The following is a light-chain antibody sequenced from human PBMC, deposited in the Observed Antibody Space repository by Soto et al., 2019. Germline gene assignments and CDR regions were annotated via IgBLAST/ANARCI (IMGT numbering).Light chain of an antibody. CDR3: QQSFSSFLYT. Sequence: DIQMTQSPSSLSASVGDRVTITCRASQSISSYLNWYQQKPGKAPKLLIYAASSLQSGAPSRFSGSGSGTDFTLTISSLQPEDFATYYCQQSFSSFLYTFGQGTKLEIK. J-gene: IGKJ2*01. CDR1: QSISSY. V-gene: IGKV1-39*01. CDR2: AAS.